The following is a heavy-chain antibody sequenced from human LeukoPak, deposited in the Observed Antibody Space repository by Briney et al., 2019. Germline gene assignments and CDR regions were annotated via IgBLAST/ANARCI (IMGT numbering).Heavy chain of an antibody. CDR3: AKDNRRHYTSGPNPDSLH. CDR1: GFIFNNYA. Sequence: GGSLRLSCAGSGFIFNNYAMHWVRQPPGKGLEWVSGISWNSGSIDYADSVKGRFTISRDNAKNSLYLQMNSLRVEDAAFYYCAKDNRRHYTSGPNPDSLHWGQGALVTVSS. V-gene: IGHV3-9*01. CDR2: ISWNSGSI. J-gene: IGHJ4*02. D-gene: IGHD6-19*01.